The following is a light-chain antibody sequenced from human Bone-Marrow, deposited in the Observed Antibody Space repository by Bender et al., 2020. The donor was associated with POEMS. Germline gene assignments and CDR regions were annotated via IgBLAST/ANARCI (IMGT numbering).Light chain of an antibody. J-gene: IGLJ3*02. CDR2: TNN. CDR3: QSTDSSRTSVL. V-gene: IGLV1-44*01. CDR1: SNIGGYP. Sequence: SNIGGYPVNWYQQLPGTAPRLLIYTNNERPSGIPDRFSGSRSGTAVTLTISGVQAEDEADYYCQSTDSSRTSVLFGGGTKLTVL.